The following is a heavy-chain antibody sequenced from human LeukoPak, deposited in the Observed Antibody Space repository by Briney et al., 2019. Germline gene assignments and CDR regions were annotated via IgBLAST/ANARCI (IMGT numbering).Heavy chain of an antibody. CDR2: IYYSGST. CDR3: AMSIAARFDY. D-gene: IGHD6-6*01. J-gene: IGHJ4*02. Sequence: SETLSLTCTVSGGSISSSSYYWGWIRQPPGKGLEGIGSIYYSGSTYYNQSLKSRITISVDTSKNQFSLKLSSVPAADTAVYYCAMSIAARFDYWGKGTLVTVSS. V-gene: IGHV4-39*01. CDR1: GGSISSSSYY.